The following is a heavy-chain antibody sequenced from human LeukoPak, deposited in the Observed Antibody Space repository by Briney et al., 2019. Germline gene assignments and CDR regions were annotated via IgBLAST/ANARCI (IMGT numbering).Heavy chain of an antibody. D-gene: IGHD2-15*01. V-gene: IGHV4-30-4*08. CDR2: IYYSGST. CDR1: GGSFSGYY. J-gene: IGHJ4*02. CDR3: ARGACSGGSCQLDY. Sequence: PSETLSLTCAVYGGSFSGYYWSWIRQPPGKGLEWIGYIYYSGSTYYNPSLKSRVTISVDTSKNQFSLKLSSVTAADTAVYYCARGACSGGSCQLDYWGQGTLVTVSS.